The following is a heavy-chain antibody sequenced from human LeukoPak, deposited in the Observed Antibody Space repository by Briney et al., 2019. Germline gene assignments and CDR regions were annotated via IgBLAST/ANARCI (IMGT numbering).Heavy chain of an antibody. CDR2: FDPEDGET. J-gene: IGHJ4*02. V-gene: IGHV1-24*01. CDR3: ATLYSGSYLVDY. D-gene: IGHD1-26*01. Sequence: ASVTVSCKVSGYTLTELSMHWVRQAPGKGLEWMGGFDPEDGETIYAQKFQGRVTMTEDTSTDTAYMELSSLRSEDTAVYYCATLYSGSYLVDYWGQGTLVTVSS. CDR1: GYTLTELS.